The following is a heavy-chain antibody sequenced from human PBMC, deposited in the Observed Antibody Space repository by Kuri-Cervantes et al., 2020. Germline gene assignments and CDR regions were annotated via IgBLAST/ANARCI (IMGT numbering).Heavy chain of an antibody. CDR2: ISGSGGST. V-gene: IGHV3-23*01. Sequence: GESLKISCAASGFTFSSYAMSWVRQAPGKGLEWVSAISGSGGSTYYADSVKGRFTISRDNSKNTLYLQMNSLRAEDTAVYYCARDSSKWELVADWFDPWGQGTLVTVSS. J-gene: IGHJ5*02. CDR1: GFTFSSYA. D-gene: IGHD1-26*01. CDR3: ARDSSKWELVADWFDP.